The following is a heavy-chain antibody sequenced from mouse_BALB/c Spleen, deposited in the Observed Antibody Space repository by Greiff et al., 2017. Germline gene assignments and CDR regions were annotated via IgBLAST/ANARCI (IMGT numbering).Heavy chain of an antibody. CDR2: VNPYNGGT. J-gene: IGHJ3*01. Sequence: EVKLEESGPELVKPGASVKMSCKASGYTFTDYYMDWVKQSHGESFEWIGRVNPYNGGTSYNQKFKGKATLTVDKSSSTAYMELNSLTSEDSAVYYCARSGDGYYDFAYWGQGTLVTVSA. D-gene: IGHD2-3*01. CDR1: GYTFTDYY. CDR3: ARSGDGYYDFAY. V-gene: IGHV1-19*01.